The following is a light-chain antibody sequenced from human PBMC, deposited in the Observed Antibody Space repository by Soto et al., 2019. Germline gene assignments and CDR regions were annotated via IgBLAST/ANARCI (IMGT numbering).Light chain of an antibody. Sequence: DIQLAQSPSTLSASVGDRITITCRATQSINWLAWYQQKPGKAPKLLIFEASRLESGVPSRFSGSGSGTECTLPISTFQPDDFGTFYCQHYDTFSPMWTFGQGTKVDIK. V-gene: IGKV1-5*03. J-gene: IGKJ1*01. CDR3: QHYDTFSPMWT. CDR1: QSINW. CDR2: EAS.